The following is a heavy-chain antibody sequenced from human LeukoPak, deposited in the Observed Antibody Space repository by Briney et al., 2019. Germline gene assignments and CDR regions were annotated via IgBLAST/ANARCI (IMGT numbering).Heavy chain of an antibody. CDR3: ARVPRSYYYYYYMDV. J-gene: IGHJ6*03. Sequence: SETLSLTCNVSGGSISGYHWSWIRQPPGKGLVWRGYIYYSGSSKYNPSLKSRVTMSADTSKNQSSLKLSSRTAADTAVYYCARVPRSYYYYYYMDVWGKGTTVTVSS. CDR2: IYYSGSS. V-gene: IGHV4-59*01. CDR1: GGSISGYH.